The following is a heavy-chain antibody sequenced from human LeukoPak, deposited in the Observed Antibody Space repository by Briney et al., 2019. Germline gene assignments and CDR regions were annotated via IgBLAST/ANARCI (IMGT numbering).Heavy chain of an antibody. Sequence: SETLSLTCAVSGGSISSGGYSWSWIRRPPGKGLEWIGYIYHSGSTYYNPSLKSRVTISVDRSKNQFSLKLSSVTAADTAVYYCARVRQTYGDYYFDYWGQGTLVTVSS. CDR2: IYHSGST. J-gene: IGHJ4*02. V-gene: IGHV4-30-2*01. CDR3: ARVRQTYGDYYFDY. CDR1: GGSISSGGYS. D-gene: IGHD4-17*01.